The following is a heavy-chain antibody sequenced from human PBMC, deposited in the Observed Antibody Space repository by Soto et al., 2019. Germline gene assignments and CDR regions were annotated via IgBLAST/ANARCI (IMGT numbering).Heavy chain of an antibody. CDR3: ARGGYYDSSGSRNYHYYGMDV. V-gene: IGHV1-18*01. J-gene: IGHJ6*02. CDR2: ISAYNGNT. CDR1: GYTFTSNG. D-gene: IGHD3-22*01. Sequence: ASVKVSCKASGYTFTSNGISWARQAPGQGLEWMGWISAYNGNTNYAQKLRGRVAMTTDTSSRTAYMALRSLSSDDTAVYFCARGGYYDSSGSRNYHYYGMDVWGQGTTVTVSS.